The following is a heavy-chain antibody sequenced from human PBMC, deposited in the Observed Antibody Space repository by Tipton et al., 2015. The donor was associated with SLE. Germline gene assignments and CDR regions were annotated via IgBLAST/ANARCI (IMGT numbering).Heavy chain of an antibody. CDR3: ARVGEGSGWFGEVYTVDY. CDR2: ISSSSSTI. Sequence: SLRLSCAASGFTFSSYSMNWVRQAPGKGLEWVSYISSSSSTIYYADSVKGRFTISRDNAKNSLYLQMNSLRAEDTAVYYCARVGEGSGWFGEVYTVDYCGQGTLFTVSS. J-gene: IGHJ4*02. CDR1: GFTFSSYS. D-gene: IGHD6-19*01. V-gene: IGHV3-48*01.